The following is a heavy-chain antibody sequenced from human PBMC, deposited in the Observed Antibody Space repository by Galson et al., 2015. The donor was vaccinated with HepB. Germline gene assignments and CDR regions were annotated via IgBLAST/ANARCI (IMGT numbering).Heavy chain of an antibody. D-gene: IGHD3-10*01. Sequence: SLRLSCAASGFTFSNYAIHWVRQAPGKGPEWVAFTVYDGTKKYYAESVKGRFNISRDNSKNTLYLQMHRLRAEDTAVYYCAKIGVLWFGDVDGMDVWGQGTTVIVSS. V-gene: IGHV3-30*02. CDR1: GFTFSNYA. J-gene: IGHJ6*02. CDR3: AKIGVLWFGDVDGMDV. CDR2: TVYDGTKK.